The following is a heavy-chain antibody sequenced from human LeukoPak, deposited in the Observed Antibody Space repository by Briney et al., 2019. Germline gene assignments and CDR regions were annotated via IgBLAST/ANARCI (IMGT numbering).Heavy chain of an antibody. Sequence: PGGSLRLSCAASGFTFSSHWMTWVRQAPGKGLEWVANINQDGSERYYVDSVKGRFTISRDNAKNSLHLQMNSLRAEDTAVSYCARDSEYSSSFAFDIWGQGTMVTVSS. J-gene: IGHJ3*02. CDR2: INQDGSER. CDR3: ARDSEYSSSFAFDI. CDR1: GFTFSSHW. V-gene: IGHV3-7*01. D-gene: IGHD6-13*01.